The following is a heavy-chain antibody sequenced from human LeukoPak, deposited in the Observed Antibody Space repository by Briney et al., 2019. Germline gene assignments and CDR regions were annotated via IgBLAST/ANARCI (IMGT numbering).Heavy chain of an antibody. D-gene: IGHD3-3*01. Sequence: PGGSLRLSCAASGFTFSSYEMNWVRQAPGKGLEWVSSISSSSSYIYYADSVKGRFTISRDNAKNSLYLQMNSLRAEDTAVYYCARDPSYDFWSGLSASDYWGQGTLVTVSS. CDR1: GFTFSSYE. J-gene: IGHJ4*02. CDR2: ISSSSSYI. CDR3: ARDPSYDFWSGLSASDY. V-gene: IGHV3-21*01.